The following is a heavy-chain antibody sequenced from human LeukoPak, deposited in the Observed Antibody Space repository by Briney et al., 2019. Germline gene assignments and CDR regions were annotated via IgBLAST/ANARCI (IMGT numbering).Heavy chain of an antibody. CDR1: GGSISSSSYY. CDR3: ARHHSSGWATFDY. Sequence: PSETLSLTCTVSGGSISSSSYYWGWIRQPPGKGLEWIGSIYYSGSTYYNPSLKSRVTISVDTSKNQLSLKLSSVTAADTAVYYCARHHSSGWATFDYWGQGTLVTVSS. D-gene: IGHD6-19*01. CDR2: IYYSGST. J-gene: IGHJ4*02. V-gene: IGHV4-39*01.